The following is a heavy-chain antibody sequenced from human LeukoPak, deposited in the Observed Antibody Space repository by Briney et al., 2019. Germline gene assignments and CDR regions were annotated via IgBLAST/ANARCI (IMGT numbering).Heavy chain of an antibody. CDR2: MYNSGST. J-gene: IGHJ4*02. Sequence: PSETLSLTCTVSGGSTSGHYWSWIRQPAGKGLEWIGRMYNSGSTNYNPSLKSRVSMSVDRSKNQFSLKVSSVTAADTAVYYCARDLIGGSSGYYDSWGQGTLVIVSS. V-gene: IGHV4-4*07. D-gene: IGHD3-22*01. CDR1: GGSTSGHY. CDR3: ARDLIGGSSGYYDS.